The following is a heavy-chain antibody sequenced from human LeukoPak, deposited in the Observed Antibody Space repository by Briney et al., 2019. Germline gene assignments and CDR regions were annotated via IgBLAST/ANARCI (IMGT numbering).Heavy chain of an antibody. V-gene: IGHV3-7*01. D-gene: IGHD6-13*01. CDR1: GFTLSSYW. CDR2: IKQDGSEK. CDR3: ARESLVLPPAWSYYYYGMDV. Sequence: GGSLRLSCAASGFTLSSYWMSWVRQAPGKGLEWVANIKQDGSEKYYVDSVKGRFTISRDNAKNSLYLQMNSLRAEDTAVYYCARESLVLPPAWSYYYYGMDVWGQGTTVTVSS. J-gene: IGHJ6*02.